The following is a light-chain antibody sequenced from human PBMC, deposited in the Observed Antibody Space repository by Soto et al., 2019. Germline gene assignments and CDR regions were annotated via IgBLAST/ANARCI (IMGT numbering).Light chain of an antibody. CDR3: MQALQTPWT. Sequence: DIVMTQSPLSLPVIPGESASISCRSSQSLLHRNGYNYLDWYLQKPGQSPQVLIYLGSNRASGVPDRFSGSGSGTDFTLKISRVEAEDVGVYYCMQALQTPWTFGQGTKVEIK. J-gene: IGKJ1*01. CDR2: LGS. CDR1: QSLLHRNGYNY. V-gene: IGKV2-28*01.